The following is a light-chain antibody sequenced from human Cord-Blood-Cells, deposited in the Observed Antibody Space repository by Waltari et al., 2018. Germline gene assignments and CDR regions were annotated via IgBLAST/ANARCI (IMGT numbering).Light chain of an antibody. V-gene: IGLV2-23*01. J-gene: IGLJ2*01. CDR2: EGS. CDR3: CSYAGSSTHVV. Sequence: QSALTQPASVSGSPRQSITISCTGTSSDVGSYNLVSWYQQHPGKAPKLMIYEGSKRPSGFSNRFSGSKSGNTASLTISGLQAEDEADYYCCSYAGSSTHVVFGGGTKLTVL. CDR1: SSDVGSYNL.